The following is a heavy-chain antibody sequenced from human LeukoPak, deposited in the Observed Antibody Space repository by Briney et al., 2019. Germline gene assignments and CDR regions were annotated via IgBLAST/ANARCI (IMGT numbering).Heavy chain of an antibody. CDR2: INPNSGGT. Sequence: ASVKVSWKASGYTFTGYYMHWVRQAPGQGLEWMGWINPNSGGTNYAQKFQGWVTMTRDTSISTAYMELSRLRSDDTAVYYCAREGGLASIAARPESSESIGMDVWGQGTTVTVSS. CDR3: AREGGLASIAARPESSESIGMDV. CDR1: GYTFTGYY. J-gene: IGHJ6*02. D-gene: IGHD6-6*01. V-gene: IGHV1-2*04.